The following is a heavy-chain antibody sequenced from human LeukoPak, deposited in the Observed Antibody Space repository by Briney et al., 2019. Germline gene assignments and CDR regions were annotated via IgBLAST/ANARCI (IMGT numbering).Heavy chain of an antibody. CDR3: ARRYYYDSSGYWGFDP. D-gene: IGHD3-22*01. CDR1: GYSFTSYW. V-gene: IGHV5-51*01. Sequence: GESLKISCKGSGYSFTSYWIGWVRQMPGKGLEWMGIIYPGDSDTRYSPSFQGLVTISADKSISTAYLQWSSLKASDTAMYYCARRYYYDSSGYWGFDPWGQGTLVTVSS. J-gene: IGHJ5*02. CDR2: IYPGDSDT.